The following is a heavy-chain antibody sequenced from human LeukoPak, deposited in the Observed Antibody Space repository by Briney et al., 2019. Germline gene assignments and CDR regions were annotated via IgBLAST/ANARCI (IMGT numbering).Heavy chain of an antibody. V-gene: IGHV3-21*01. Sequence: GGSLRLSCAASGFTFSSYGMHWVRQAPGKGLEWVSSISSDNRNIYYADSVKGRFTISRDNAKNSLYLQMNSLRAEDTAVYYCAELGITMIGGVWGKGTTVTISS. J-gene: IGHJ6*04. CDR2: ISSDNRNI. CDR1: GFTFSSYG. CDR3: AELGITMIGGV. D-gene: IGHD3-10*02.